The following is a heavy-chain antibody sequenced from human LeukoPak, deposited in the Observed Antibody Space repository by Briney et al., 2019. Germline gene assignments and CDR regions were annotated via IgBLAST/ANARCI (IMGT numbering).Heavy chain of an antibody. CDR3: ANDGAYYDSSTDAFDI. CDR2: ISGSGHNT. J-gene: IGHJ3*02. D-gene: IGHD3-22*01. CDR1: GFTFDDYA. V-gene: IGHV3-23*01. Sequence: GGSLRLSCAASGFTFDDYAMHWVRQAPGKGLEWVSAISGSGHNTYYADSVKGRFIISRDNSKNTLYLQMNSLRAEDMAVYYCANDGAYYDSSTDAFDIWGQGTMVTVSS.